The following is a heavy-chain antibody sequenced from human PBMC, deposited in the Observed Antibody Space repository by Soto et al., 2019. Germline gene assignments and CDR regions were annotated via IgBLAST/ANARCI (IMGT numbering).Heavy chain of an antibody. CDR1: GGSISSSYW. J-gene: IGHJ3*02. V-gene: IGHV4-4*02. D-gene: IGHD3-22*01. CDR2: IYHSGNT. Sequence: QVQLQESGPGLVKPSGTLSLTCAFSGGSISSSYWWSWVRQPPGKGLEWIGEIYHSGNTNYNPSLKSRVTISVDKSKNQFSLKLSSVTAADTAVYYCARRRITMIVVVFDAFDIWGQGTMVTVSS. CDR3: ARRRITMIVVVFDAFDI.